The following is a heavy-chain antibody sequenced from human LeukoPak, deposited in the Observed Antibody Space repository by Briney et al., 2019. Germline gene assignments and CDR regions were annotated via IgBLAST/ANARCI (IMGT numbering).Heavy chain of an antibody. CDR2: IIPILGIA. V-gene: IGHV1-69*04. CDR3: ARDSKAGATTNWIVP. CDR1: GGTFSSYA. J-gene: IGHJ5*02. D-gene: IGHD1-26*01. Sequence: ASVNVSFKASGGTFSSYAISWVRQAPGQGLEWMGRIIPILGIANYAQKFQGRVTITADKSTSTAYMELSSLRSEDTAVYYCARDSKAGATTNWIVPWGQGTLVTVSS.